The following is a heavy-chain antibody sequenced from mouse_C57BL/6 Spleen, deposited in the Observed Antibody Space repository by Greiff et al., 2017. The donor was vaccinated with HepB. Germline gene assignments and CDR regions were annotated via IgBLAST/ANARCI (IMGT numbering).Heavy chain of an antibody. V-gene: IGHV5-17*01. D-gene: IGHD2-4*01. J-gene: IGHJ2*01. CDR1: GFTFSDYG. Sequence: EVKVVESGGGLVKPGGSLKLSCAASGFTFSDYGMHWVRQAPEKGLEWVAYISSGSSTIYYADTVKGRFTISRDNAKNTLFLQMTSLRSEDTAMYYCAKIYYDYAYYFDYWGQGTTLTVSS. CDR2: ISSGSSTI. CDR3: AKIYYDYAYYFDY.